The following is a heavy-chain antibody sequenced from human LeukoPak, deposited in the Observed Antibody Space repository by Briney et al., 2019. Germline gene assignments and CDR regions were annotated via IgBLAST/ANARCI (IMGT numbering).Heavy chain of an antibody. CDR3: AKDSGNQPSSPSH. CDR2: ISGSGGST. V-gene: IGHV3-23*01. J-gene: IGHJ4*02. CDR1: GFTFSSYA. Sequence: GALRLSCAASGFTFSSYAMSWVRQAPGKGLEWVSAISGSGGSTYYADSVKGRFTISRDNSKNTLYLQMNSLRAEDTAVYYCAKDSGNQPSSPSHWGQGTLVTVSS. D-gene: IGHD6-6*01.